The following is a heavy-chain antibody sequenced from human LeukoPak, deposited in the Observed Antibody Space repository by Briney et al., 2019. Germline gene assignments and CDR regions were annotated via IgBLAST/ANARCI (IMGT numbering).Heavy chain of an antibody. D-gene: IGHD6-13*01. Sequence: SETLSLTCTVSGGSMNTYYWSWIRQPAGKGLEWIGRIHISGNTNYNPSLKSRVTMSIDTSQNQFSLTLNSVTAADTAVYYCARIIAAAENWSDPWGRGTLVTVSS. CDR3: ARIIAAAENWSDP. J-gene: IGHJ5*02. V-gene: IGHV4-4*07. CDR1: GGSMNTYY. CDR2: IHISGNT.